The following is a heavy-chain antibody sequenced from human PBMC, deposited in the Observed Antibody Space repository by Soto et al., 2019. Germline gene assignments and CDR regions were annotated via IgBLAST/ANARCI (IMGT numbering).Heavy chain of an antibody. D-gene: IGHD3-3*01. J-gene: IGHJ4*02. Sequence: GGSLRLSCVASGFSFSGYSMNWVRQAPGKGLQWVSFINSGSTAIYYADSVKGRFTISRDNAKNSLYLQMNSLRAEDTAVYYCARASYDFWSGYFQFVDYWGQGTLVTVSS. CDR3: ARASYDFWSGYFQFVDY. CDR2: INSGSTAI. V-gene: IGHV3-48*01. CDR1: GFSFSGYS.